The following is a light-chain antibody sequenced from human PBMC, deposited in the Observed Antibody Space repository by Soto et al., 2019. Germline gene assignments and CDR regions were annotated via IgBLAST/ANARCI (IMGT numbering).Light chain of an antibody. CDR1: SSDVGGYNY. J-gene: IGLJ2*01. V-gene: IGLV2-14*01. CDR2: DVS. Sequence: QSVLTQPASVSGSPGQSITISCTGTSSDVGGYNYVSWYQQHPGKAPKLMIYDVSNRPSGVSNRFSGSKSGNTASLTISGLQAEDEAVYYCSSYTSSSTLVFGGGTEVTVL. CDR3: SSYTSSSTLV.